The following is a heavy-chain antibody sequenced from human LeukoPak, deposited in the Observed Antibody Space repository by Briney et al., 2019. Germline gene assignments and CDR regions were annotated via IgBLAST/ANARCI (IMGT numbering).Heavy chain of an antibody. J-gene: IGHJ4*02. Sequence: SETLSLTCAVYGGSFSGYYWSWIRQPPGKGLEWIWEINHSGSTNYNPSPKSRVTISVDTTKNQFSLKLSSVTAADTAVYYCARDHITMVRGGTGFDYWGQGTLVTVSS. D-gene: IGHD3-10*01. CDR3: ARDHITMVRGGTGFDY. V-gene: IGHV4-34*01. CDR1: GGSFSGYY. CDR2: INHSGST.